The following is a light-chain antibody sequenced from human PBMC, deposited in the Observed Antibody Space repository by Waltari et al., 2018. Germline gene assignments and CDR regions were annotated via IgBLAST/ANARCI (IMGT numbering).Light chain of an antibody. CDR2: DTN. Sequence: QSVLPQPPPVSAAPGQKVTIPCSGCSSNIGGHFLCWYQQFPGTAPRLLIYDTNKRPSGIPDRFSGSKSGTSGALAITGLQPGDEADYYCGTWDNSLSAAVFGGGTRLTVL. CDR3: GTWDNSLSAAV. V-gene: IGLV1-51*01. CDR1: SSNIGGHF. J-gene: IGLJ3*02.